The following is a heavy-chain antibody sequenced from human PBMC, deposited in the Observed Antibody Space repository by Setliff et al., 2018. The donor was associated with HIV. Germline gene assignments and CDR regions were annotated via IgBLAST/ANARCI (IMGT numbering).Heavy chain of an antibody. D-gene: IGHD1-20*01. CDR3: ARRYNRQYGMDV. CDR2: IYHSGST. V-gene: IGHV4-38-2*01. Sequence: SETLSLTCAVSGYSISSGYYWGWIRQPPGKGLEWIGSIYHSGSTYYNPSLKSRATISVDTSKNQFSLKLSSVTAADTAVYYCARRYNRQYGMDVWGQGTTVTVSS. J-gene: IGHJ6*02. CDR1: GYSISSGYY.